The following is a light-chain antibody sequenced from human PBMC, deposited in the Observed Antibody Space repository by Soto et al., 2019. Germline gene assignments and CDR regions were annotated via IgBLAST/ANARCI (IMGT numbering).Light chain of an antibody. CDR3: CSYAGSRTWV. J-gene: IGLJ3*02. CDR1: SSDVGSYNF. Sequence: QSALTQPASVSGSPGQSITISCTGTSSDVGSYNFVSWYQQHPGKAPKLMIFEAGKRPSGVSNGFSGSKSGNTASLTISGLQAEDEADYYCCSYAGSRTWVFGGGTKLTVL. V-gene: IGLV2-23*01. CDR2: EAG.